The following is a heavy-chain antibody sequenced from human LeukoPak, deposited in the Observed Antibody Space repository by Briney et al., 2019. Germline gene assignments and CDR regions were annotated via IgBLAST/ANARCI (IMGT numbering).Heavy chain of an antibody. J-gene: IGHJ4*02. CDR1: GGSIGSSSYY. V-gene: IGHV4-39*07. Sequence: SETLSLTCTVSGGSIGSSSYYWGWICQPPGKGLEWIGSIYYSGSTYYNPSLKSRVTISVDTSKNQFSLKLSSVTAADTAVYYCASPAGPSDYWGQGTLVTVSS. CDR3: ASPAGPSDY. CDR2: IYYSGST. D-gene: IGHD6-25*01.